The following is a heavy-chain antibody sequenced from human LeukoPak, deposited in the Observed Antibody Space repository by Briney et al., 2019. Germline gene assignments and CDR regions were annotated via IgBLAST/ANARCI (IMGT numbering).Heavy chain of an antibody. D-gene: IGHD6-13*01. CDR1: GGSISSYY. J-gene: IGHJ4*02. V-gene: IGHV4-59*01. Sequence: SETLSLTCTVSGGSISSYYWSWIRQPPGKGLEWIGYIYYSGSTNYNPSLKSRVTISVDTSKNQFSLKLSSVTAADTAVYYCARARGYIAAAGKFFYMDVWGQGTLVTVSS. CDR2: IYYSGST. CDR3: ARARGYIAAAGKFFYMDV.